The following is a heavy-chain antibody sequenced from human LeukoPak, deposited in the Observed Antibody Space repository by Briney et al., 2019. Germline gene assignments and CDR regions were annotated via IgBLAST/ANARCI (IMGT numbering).Heavy chain of an antibody. V-gene: IGHV4-61*02. CDR1: GGSISSGSYY. CDR2: IYTSGST. J-gene: IGHJ6*02. D-gene: IGHD2-15*01. Sequence: SQTLSLTCTVSGGSISSGSYYWSWIRQPAGKGLEGIGRIYTSGSTNYNPSLKSRVTISVDTSKNQFSLKLSSVTAADTAVYYCARDTATMGYYYGMDVWGQGTTVTVSS. CDR3: ARDTATMGYYYGMDV.